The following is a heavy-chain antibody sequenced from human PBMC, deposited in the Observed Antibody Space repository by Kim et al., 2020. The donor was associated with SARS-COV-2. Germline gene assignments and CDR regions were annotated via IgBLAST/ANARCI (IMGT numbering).Heavy chain of an antibody. Sequence: SETLSLTCTVSGGSISHYYWNWIRQPPGKGLEWIGYIYYSGSTNYNPSLKSRATISVDTSKNQFSLKLSSVTAADTAVYYCAREASSWEAFDILGQGTM. D-gene: IGHD6-13*01. CDR3: AREASSWEAFDI. CDR2: IYYSGST. V-gene: IGHV4-59*01. CDR1: GGSISHYY. J-gene: IGHJ3*02.